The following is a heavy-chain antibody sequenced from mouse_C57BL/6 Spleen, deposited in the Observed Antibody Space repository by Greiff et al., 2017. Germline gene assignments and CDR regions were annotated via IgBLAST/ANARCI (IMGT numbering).Heavy chain of an antibody. D-gene: IGHD1-1*01. CDR3: ARGLLYFDY. CDR2: ISSGSSTI. J-gene: IGHJ2*01. V-gene: IGHV5-17*01. Sequence: VQLKESGGGLVKPGGSLKLSCAASRFTFSDYGMHWVRQAPEKGLEWVAYISSGSSTIYYADTVKGRFTISRDNAKNTLFLQMTSLRSENTAMYYCARGLLYFDYWGQGTTLTVSS. CDR1: RFTFSDYG.